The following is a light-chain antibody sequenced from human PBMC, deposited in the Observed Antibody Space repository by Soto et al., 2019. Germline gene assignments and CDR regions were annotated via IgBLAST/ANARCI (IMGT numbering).Light chain of an antibody. CDR2: GAF. J-gene: IGKJ5*01. CDR3: QQHETLIT. Sequence: EIVVTQSPFTLSFSPWESSTLSFRASQSLSSSYFAWYQHKPGQGPRLLIYGAFTRATGIPDRFSGSGSGTDFTLTISRLEPEDFAVYYCQQHETLITFGQGTRLEIK. V-gene: IGKV3-20*01. CDR1: QSLSSSY.